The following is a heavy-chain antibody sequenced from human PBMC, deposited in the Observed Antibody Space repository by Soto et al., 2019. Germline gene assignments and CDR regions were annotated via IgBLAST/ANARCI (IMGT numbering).Heavy chain of an antibody. CDR1: GGSISSSSYY. V-gene: IGHV4-39*01. D-gene: IGHD6-6*01. CDR2: IYYSGST. CDR3: ARHHQYSSSLVDY. J-gene: IGHJ4*02. Sequence: SETLSLTCTVSGGSISSSSYYWGWIRQPPGKGLEWIGSIYYSGSTYYNPSLKSRVTISVDTSKNQFSLKLSSVTAADTAVYYCARHHQYSSSLVDYWGQGTLVTVSS.